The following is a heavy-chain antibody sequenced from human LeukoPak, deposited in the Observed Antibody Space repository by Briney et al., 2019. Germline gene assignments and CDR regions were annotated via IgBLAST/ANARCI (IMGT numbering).Heavy chain of an antibody. CDR3: ATSFNWYYYH. D-gene: IGHD1-7*01. CDR1: GFTFRTYA. Sequence: PGGSLRLSYAASGFTFRTYAMGWVRLAPGKGLEWVSAIGDSGDATYYADSVKGRFTISRDNSKNTLYLQMSSLRAEDTALYYCATSFNWYYYHWGQGTLVTVSS. J-gene: IGHJ5*02. CDR2: IGDSGDAT. V-gene: IGHV3-23*01.